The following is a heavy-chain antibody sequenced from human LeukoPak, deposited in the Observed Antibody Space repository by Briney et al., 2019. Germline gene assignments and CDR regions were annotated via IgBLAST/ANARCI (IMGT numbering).Heavy chain of an antibody. J-gene: IGHJ4*02. CDR2: ISYDGSNK. Sequence: GRSLRLSCAASGFTFSSYAMHWVRQAPGKGLEWVAVISYDGSNKYYADSVKGRFTISRDNSKNTLYLQMNSLRAEDTAVYYCARDKGLFLEWLGYFDYWGQGTLVTVSS. V-gene: IGHV3-30-3*01. CDR1: GFTFSSYA. CDR3: ARDKGLFLEWLGYFDY. D-gene: IGHD3-3*01.